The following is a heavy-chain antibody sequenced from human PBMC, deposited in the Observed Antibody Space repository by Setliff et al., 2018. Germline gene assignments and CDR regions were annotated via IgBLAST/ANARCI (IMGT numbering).Heavy chain of an antibody. D-gene: IGHD3-3*01. J-gene: IGHJ3*02. V-gene: IGHV4-38-2*01. CDR3: ASPRRDDLDSPFDAFDI. Sequence: SETLSLTCAVSGYSISNCFYWGWIRQSPVKGLEWIATIYHKGRTYYNPSLDSRVTISLDTSKNHFSLRLSSVTAADTAVYYCASPRRDDLDSPFDAFDIWGQGTKVTVSS. CDR1: GYSISNCFY. CDR2: IYHKGRT.